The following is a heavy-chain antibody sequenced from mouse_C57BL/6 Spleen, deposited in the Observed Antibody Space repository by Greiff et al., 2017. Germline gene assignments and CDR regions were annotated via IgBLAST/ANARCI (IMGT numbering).Heavy chain of an antibody. CDR2: FCPGSGSI. J-gene: IGHJ1*03. CDR1: GYTFTEYT. Sequence: QVQLQQSGAELVKPGASVKLSCKASGYTFTEYTIHWVKQRSGQGLEWMGWFCPGSGSIKYNEKFKDKATLTADQYSSTVYMELSRLTSEDSAVYFCARLGPWYGSSSYWYFDVWGTGTTVTVSS. V-gene: IGHV1-62-2*01. D-gene: IGHD1-1*01. CDR3: ARLGPWYGSSSYWYFDV.